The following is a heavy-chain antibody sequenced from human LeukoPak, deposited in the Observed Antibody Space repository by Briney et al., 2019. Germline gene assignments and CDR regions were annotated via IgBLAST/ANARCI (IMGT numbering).Heavy chain of an antibody. D-gene: IGHD6-13*01. V-gene: IGHV3-30-3*01. CDR2: ISYDGSNK. J-gene: IGHJ3*02. CDR1: GFTFSSYA. Sequence: GGSLRLSCAASGFTFSSYAMHRVRQAPGKGLEWVAVISYDGSNKYYADSVKGRFTISRDNSKNTLYLQMNSLRAEDTAVYYCARDLRQQLVQDAFDIWGQGTMVTVSS. CDR3: ARDLRQQLVQDAFDI.